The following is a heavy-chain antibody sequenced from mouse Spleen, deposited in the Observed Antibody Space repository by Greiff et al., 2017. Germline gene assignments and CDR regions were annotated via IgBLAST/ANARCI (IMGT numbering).Heavy chain of an antibody. CDR2: ISDGGSYT. CDR1: GFTFSSYA. CDR3: ARDYYGSSGFAY. D-gene: IGHD1-1*01. Sequence: DVMLVESGGGLVKPGGSLKLSCAASGFTFSSYAMSWVRQTPEKRLEWVATISDGGSYTYYPDNVKGRFTISRDNAKNNLYLQMSHLKSEDTAMYYCARDYYGSSGFAYWGQGTLVTVSA. J-gene: IGHJ3*01. V-gene: IGHV5-4*01.